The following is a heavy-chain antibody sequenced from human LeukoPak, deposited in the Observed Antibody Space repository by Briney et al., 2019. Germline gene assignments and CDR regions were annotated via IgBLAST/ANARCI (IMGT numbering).Heavy chain of an antibody. V-gene: IGHV1-18*01. CDR1: GYTFTSYG. D-gene: IGHD2-21*01. CDR2: ISVYNGNT. J-gene: IGHJ4*02. Sequence: ASVKVSCKASGYTFTSYGITWVRQAPGQGLEWMGWISVYNGNTNYAQQFQGRVTMTTDTSTSTLYMEVRSLRSDDTAVYYCARDHGHKSVDYWGQGTLVTVSS. CDR3: ARDHGHKSVDY.